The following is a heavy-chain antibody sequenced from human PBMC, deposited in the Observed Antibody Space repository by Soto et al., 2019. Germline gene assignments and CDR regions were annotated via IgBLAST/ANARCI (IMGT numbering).Heavy chain of an antibody. Sequence: GESLKISCKGSGYSFTSYWISWVRQMPGKGLEWMGRIDPSDSYTNYSPSFQGHVTISADKSISTAYLQWSSLKASDTAMYYCARQGSDSSGYYYPPPHTNYYYYYGMDVWGQGTTVTVSS. D-gene: IGHD3-22*01. V-gene: IGHV5-10-1*01. CDR2: IDPSDSYT. J-gene: IGHJ6*02. CDR1: GYSFTSYW. CDR3: ARQGSDSSGYYYPPPHTNYYYYYGMDV.